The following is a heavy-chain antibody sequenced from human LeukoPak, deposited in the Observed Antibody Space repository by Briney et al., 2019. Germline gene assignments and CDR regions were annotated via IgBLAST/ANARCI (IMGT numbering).Heavy chain of an antibody. CDR1: GGSISSSSYY. CDR3: ARHRQTPYASGSYYWFDP. CDR2: IYYSGST. Sequence: SETLSLTCTVSGGSISSSSYYWGWIRQPPGKGLEWIGSIYYSGSTYSNPSLKSRVTISVDTSKNQFSLKLSSVTASDTAVYYCARHRQTPYASGSYYWFDPRGQGTLVTVSS. J-gene: IGHJ5*02. D-gene: IGHD3-10*01. V-gene: IGHV4-39*01.